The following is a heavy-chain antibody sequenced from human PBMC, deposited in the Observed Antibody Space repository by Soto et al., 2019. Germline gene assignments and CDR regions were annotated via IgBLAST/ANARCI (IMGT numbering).Heavy chain of an antibody. CDR3: ARTYGSGSQVYYYYYMDV. D-gene: IGHD3-10*01. Sequence: SETLSLTCTVSGGSISSYYWSWIRQPPGKGLEWIGYIYYSGSTNYNPSLKSRVTISVDTSKNQFSLKLSSVTAADTAVYYCARTYGSGSQVYYYYYMDVWGKGTTVTAP. J-gene: IGHJ6*03. CDR1: GGSISSYY. V-gene: IGHV4-59*08. CDR2: IYYSGST.